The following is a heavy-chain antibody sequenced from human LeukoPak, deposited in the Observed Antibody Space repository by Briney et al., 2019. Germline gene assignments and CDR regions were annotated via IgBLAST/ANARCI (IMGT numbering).Heavy chain of an antibody. V-gene: IGHV3-33*01. J-gene: IGHJ4*02. D-gene: IGHD6-13*01. Sequence: PGRSLRLSCAASGFTFSSCGMHWVRQAPGKGLEWVAVIWYDGSNKYYADSVKGRFTISRDNSKNTLYLQMNSLRAEDTAVYYCARASSSWYNHFDYWGQGTLVTVSS. CDR2: IWYDGSNK. CDR3: ARASSSWYNHFDY. CDR1: GFTFSSCG.